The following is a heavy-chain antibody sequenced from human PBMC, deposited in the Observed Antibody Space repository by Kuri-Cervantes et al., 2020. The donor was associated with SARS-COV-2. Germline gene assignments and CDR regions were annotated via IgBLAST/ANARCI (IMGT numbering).Heavy chain of an antibody. CDR3: TTAPDYGDYVGPDY. Sequence: GGSLRLSCAASGFTFRSSHMNWVRQAPGKGLEWVGRIKSKTDGGTTDYAAPVKGRFTISRDDSKNTLYLQMNSLKTEDTAVYYCTTAPDYGDYVGPDYWGQGTLVTVSS. CDR2: IKSKTDGGTT. V-gene: IGHV3-15*07. CDR1: GFTFRSSH. J-gene: IGHJ4*02. D-gene: IGHD4-17*01.